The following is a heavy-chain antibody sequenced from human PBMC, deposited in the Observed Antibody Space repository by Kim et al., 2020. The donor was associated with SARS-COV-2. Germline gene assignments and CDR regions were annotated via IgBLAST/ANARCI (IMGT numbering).Heavy chain of an antibody. V-gene: IGHV3-30*01. D-gene: IGHD2-21*01. Sequence: GRFTISRDNSKNTLYLYMNSLKPEDTAVYYCARDAFLVGSTPYYYYYYMDVWGRGTSVTVSS. CDR3: ARDAFLVGSTPYYYYYYMDV. J-gene: IGHJ6*03.